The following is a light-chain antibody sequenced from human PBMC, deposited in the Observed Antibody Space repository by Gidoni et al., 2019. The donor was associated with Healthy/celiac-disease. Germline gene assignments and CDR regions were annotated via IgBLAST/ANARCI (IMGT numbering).Light chain of an antibody. Sequence: EIVFTQSPGTLSLSPGERATLSCRASQSVSSSYLAWYQQKPCQAPRRLIYGASSRATGIPDRLSGSGSGTDLTLTIRRLEPEDFAVYYCQQWGTFGQGTKVEIK. CDR3: QQWGT. J-gene: IGKJ1*01. V-gene: IGKV3-20*01. CDR2: GAS. CDR1: QSVSSSY.